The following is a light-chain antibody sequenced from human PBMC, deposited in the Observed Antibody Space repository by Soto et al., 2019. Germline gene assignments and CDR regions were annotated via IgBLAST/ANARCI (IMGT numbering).Light chain of an antibody. CDR3: QQNYSTPT. V-gene: IGKV3-20*01. CDR1: QSVSSSY. CDR2: GAS. Sequence: EIVLTQSPGTLSVSPGERATLSCRASQSVSSSYLAWYQQKPGQAPRLLIYGASSRATGIPDRLSGSGSGTDFTLTISSMQPEDFATYYCQQNYSTPTFGQGTRLEIK. J-gene: IGKJ5*01.